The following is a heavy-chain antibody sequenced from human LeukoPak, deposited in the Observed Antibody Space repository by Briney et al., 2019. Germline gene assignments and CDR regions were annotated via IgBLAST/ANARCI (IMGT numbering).Heavy chain of an antibody. CDR3: ARVSPYYGTGGDY. D-gene: IGHD3-10*01. Sequence: SETLSLPCTVSGGYISSGDDYWRWIRQPPGKGLEWIGYIYYSGSTYYNPSLKSRVTISVDTSKNQFSLKLSSVTAADTAVYYCARVSPYYGTGGDYWGQGTLVTVSS. CDR2: IYYSGST. V-gene: IGHV4-30-4*08. CDR1: GGYISSGDDY. J-gene: IGHJ4*02.